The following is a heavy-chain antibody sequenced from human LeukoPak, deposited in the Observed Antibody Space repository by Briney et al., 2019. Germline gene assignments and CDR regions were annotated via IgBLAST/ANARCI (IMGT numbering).Heavy chain of an antibody. J-gene: IGHJ4*02. CDR3: ARQNQPDGSGSYYLTPDFDY. D-gene: IGHD3-10*01. CDR2: IYYSGST. Sequence: PSETLSLTCTVSGGSISSSSYYWGWIRQPPGKGLEWIGSIYYSGSTYYNPSLKSRVTISVDTSKNQFSLKLSSVTAADTAVYYCARQNQPDGSGSYYLTPDFDYWGQGTLVTVSS. V-gene: IGHV4-39*01. CDR1: GGSISSSSYY.